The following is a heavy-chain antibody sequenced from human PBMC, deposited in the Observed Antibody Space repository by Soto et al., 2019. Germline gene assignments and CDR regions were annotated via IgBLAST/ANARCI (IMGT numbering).Heavy chain of an antibody. CDR3: ARAGDYDSWSGYTSQYYYYGMDV. J-gene: IGHJ6*02. V-gene: IGHV6-1*01. CDR2: TYYRSKWYN. D-gene: IGHD3-3*01. Sequence: SQTLSLTCAISGDMVSSNRAAWNWIRQSPSRGLEWLGRTYYRSKWYNDYAVSVKSRMTINPDTSKNQFSLQLNSVTPEDTAVYYCARAGDYDSWSGYTSQYYYYGMDVWGQGTTVTVSS. CDR1: GDMVSSNRAA.